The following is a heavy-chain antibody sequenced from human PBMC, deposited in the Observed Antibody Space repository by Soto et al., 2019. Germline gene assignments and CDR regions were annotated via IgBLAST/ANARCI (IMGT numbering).Heavy chain of an antibody. V-gene: IGHV1-2*04. Sequence: QVQVVQSGAEVKKPGASVKVSCKASGFTFTAYHMHWVRQAPGQGLEWMGWIDLNNGDTHYERKFQGWVTMTRDKSISTAYMELGNLKSDDTAVYYCARQHGDYYRWFDPWGQGTLVTVSS. CDR2: IDLNNGDT. CDR3: ARQHGDYYRWFDP. D-gene: IGHD4-17*01. J-gene: IGHJ5*02. CDR1: GFTFTAYH.